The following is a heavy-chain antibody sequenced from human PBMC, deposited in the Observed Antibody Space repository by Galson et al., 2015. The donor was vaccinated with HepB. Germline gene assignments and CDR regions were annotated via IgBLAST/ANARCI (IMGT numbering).Heavy chain of an antibody. CDR1: GYTSTGFY. CDR2: INPKSGGT. Sequence: SVKVSCKASGYTSTGFYVHWVRQAPGQGLEWMGRINPKSGGTSYAQKFQGRVTMTRDASMSTAYMDLSRLTSDDTAVYYCARDQDIPVRGQHGLDYWGQGTLVTVSS. CDR3: ARDQDIPVRGQHGLDY. V-gene: IGHV1-2*06. J-gene: IGHJ4*02. D-gene: IGHD3-10*02.